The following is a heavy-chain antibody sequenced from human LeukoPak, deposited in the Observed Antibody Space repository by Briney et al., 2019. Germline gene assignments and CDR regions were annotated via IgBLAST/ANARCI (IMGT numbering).Heavy chain of an antibody. Sequence: SGPALVKPTQTLTLTCTFSGFSLSTTTMSVSWIRQPPGKALEWIGYIYYSGSTNYNPSLRSRLTISVDTSKNQFSLKLSSVTAADTAVYYCASNSGYDRYFFDYWGQGSLVTVSS. D-gene: IGHD5-12*01. CDR2: IYYSGST. CDR1: GFSLSTTTMS. J-gene: IGHJ4*02. V-gene: IGHV4-61*01. CDR3: ASNSGYDRYFFDY.